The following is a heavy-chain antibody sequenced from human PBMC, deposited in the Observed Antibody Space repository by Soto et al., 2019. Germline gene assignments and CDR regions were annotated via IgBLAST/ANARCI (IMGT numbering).Heavy chain of an antibody. CDR3: GKGWLGGGYCYFLVN. CDR1: GFTFNSYA. J-gene: IGHJ4*01. CDR2: ISNDGSNK. D-gene: IGHD2-21*02. Sequence: QVQLVESGGGVVQPGRSPRLSCAASGFTFNSYAMHWVRQAPGKGLEWVAIISNDGSNKNYVDSVRGRFTISRDNSTNMLYLQMTSLPPGATAVFSCGKGWLGGGYCYFLVNWGQGTLVTVSS. V-gene: IGHV3-30*18.